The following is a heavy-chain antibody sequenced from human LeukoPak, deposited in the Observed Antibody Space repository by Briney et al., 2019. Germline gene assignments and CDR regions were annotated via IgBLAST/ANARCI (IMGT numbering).Heavy chain of an antibody. Sequence: GGSLRLSCAASRFTFSSYSMYWVRQAPGKGLEWVSSISSSSSYIYYADSVKGRFTISRDNAKNSLYLQMNSLRAEDTAVYYCARDAWTMIAYYYYYYMDVWGKGITVTVSS. CDR3: ARDAWTMIAYYYYYYMDV. J-gene: IGHJ6*03. V-gene: IGHV3-21*01. CDR2: ISSSSSYI. D-gene: IGHD3-22*01. CDR1: RFTFSSYS.